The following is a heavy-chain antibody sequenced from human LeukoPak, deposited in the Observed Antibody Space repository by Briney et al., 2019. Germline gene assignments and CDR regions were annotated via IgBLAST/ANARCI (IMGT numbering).Heavy chain of an antibody. J-gene: IGHJ3*02. V-gene: IGHV1-18*01. CDR1: RYTFTSYG. D-gene: IGHD3-10*01. CDR2: ISAINGTA. Sequence: ASVKVSCTASRYTFTSYGISWVRQAPGQGLEWMGWISAINGTANYAQKLQARVTMTTDTSTSTAYMELRSLRSDDTAVYYCARAGSGSLVDDAFDIWGQGTLVTVSS. CDR3: ARAGSGSLVDDAFDI.